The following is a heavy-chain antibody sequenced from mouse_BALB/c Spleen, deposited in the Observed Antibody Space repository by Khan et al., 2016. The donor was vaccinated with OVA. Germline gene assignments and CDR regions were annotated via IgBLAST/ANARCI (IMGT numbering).Heavy chain of an antibody. V-gene: IGHV1-77*01. CDR2: ISPGSGDT. CDR3: ARMNYFGYTFAY. CDR1: GYTFTDFY. D-gene: IGHD1-2*01. Sequence: QVQLKQSGTELARPGASVNLSCKASGYTFTDFYINWVKQRSGQGLEWIGEISPGSGDTYYNEKFKGKATLTADKSSRTAYLQLSSLTSEATAVYFCARMNYFGYTFAYWGQATLVTVSA. J-gene: IGHJ3*01.